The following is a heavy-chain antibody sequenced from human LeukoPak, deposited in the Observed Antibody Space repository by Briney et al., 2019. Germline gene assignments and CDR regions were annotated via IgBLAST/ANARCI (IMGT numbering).Heavy chain of an antibody. D-gene: IGHD6-13*01. CDR1: GGSISSGDYY. J-gene: IGHJ4*02. V-gene: IGHV4-30-4*01. CDR2: IYYSGST. CDR3: ARYSIAAAGENGYYFDY. Sequence: SETLSLTCTVSGGSISSGDYYWSWIRQPPGKGLESIGFIYYSGSTYYNPSLKSRVTISVDTSKNQFSLKLSSVTAADTAVYYCARYSIAAAGENGYYFDYWGQGTLVTVSS.